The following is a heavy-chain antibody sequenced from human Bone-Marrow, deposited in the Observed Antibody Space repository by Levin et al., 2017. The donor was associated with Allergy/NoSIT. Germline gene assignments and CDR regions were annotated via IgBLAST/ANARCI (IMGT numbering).Heavy chain of an antibody. J-gene: IGHJ4*02. Sequence: PGGSLRLSCAASGFIFSNSWMSWLRQAPGKGLEWVANINRDGSEGFYVDSVRGRFTISRDNAKNSLYLQMNSLRAEDTAVYYCARDAEYCSSSRCHSVNDYWGQGTLVTVSS. CDR2: INRDGSEG. D-gene: IGHD2-2*01. V-gene: IGHV3-7*01. CDR1: GFIFSNSW. CDR3: ARDAEYCSSSRCHSVNDY.